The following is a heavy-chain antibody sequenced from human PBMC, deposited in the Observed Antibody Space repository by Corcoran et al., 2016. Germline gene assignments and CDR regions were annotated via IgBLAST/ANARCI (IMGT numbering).Heavy chain of an antibody. CDR3: ARALYYDILTGYYKGGDYYYGMDV. V-gene: IGHV2-70*01. Sequence: QVTLRESGPALVKPTQTLTLTCTFSGFSLSTSGMCVSWIRQPPGKALEWLALIDWDDDKYYSTSLKTRLTISKDTSKNQVVLTMTNMYPVDTATFYCARALYYDILTGYYKGGDYYYGMDVWGQGTTVTVSS. D-gene: IGHD3-9*01. CDR1: GFSLSTSGMC. J-gene: IGHJ6*02. CDR2: IDWDDDK.